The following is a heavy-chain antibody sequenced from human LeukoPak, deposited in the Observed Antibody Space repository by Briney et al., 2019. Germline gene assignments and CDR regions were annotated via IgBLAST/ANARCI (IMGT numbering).Heavy chain of an antibody. CDR1: GFNFSSYV. Sequence: GSLRLSCAASGFNFSSYVMNWVRQPPGKGLEWIGETHHSGGINYNSSLKSRLTISVDKSKDQFSLTLSSVTAADTAVYYCARHYYYYMDVWGKGTTVTVSS. V-gene: IGHV4-4*02. J-gene: IGHJ6*03. CDR3: ARHYYYYMDV. CDR2: THHSGGI.